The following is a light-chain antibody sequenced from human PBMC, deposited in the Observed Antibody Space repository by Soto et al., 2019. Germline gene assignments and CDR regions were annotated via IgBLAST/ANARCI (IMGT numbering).Light chain of an antibody. V-gene: IGKV1-5*03. Sequence: DIQMTQSPSTLSASVGDRVTITCRASQTVNNLLAWYQLKPGRAPKLLIYQASNLESGVPSWFSGSGSGAEFTLTISALQPDDVATYSCQQYKSYWTFGQGSRV. J-gene: IGKJ1*01. CDR2: QAS. CDR1: QTVNNL. CDR3: QQYKSYWT.